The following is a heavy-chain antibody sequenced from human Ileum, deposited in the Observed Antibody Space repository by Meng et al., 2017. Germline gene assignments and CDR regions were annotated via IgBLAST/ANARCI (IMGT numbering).Heavy chain of an antibody. V-gene: IGHV4-4*02. D-gene: IGHD6-19*01. CDR3: ARHGGWHFDY. J-gene: IGHJ4*02. CDR2: IYLSGSP. CDR1: GGSVSSSNY. Sequence: SETLSLTCAVFGGSVSSSNYWSWVRQPPGKGLEWIGQIYLSGSPSYNPSLASRVTTSIDKSKNQFSLRLTSVTAADTAMYYCARHGGWHFDYWGQGTLVTVSS.